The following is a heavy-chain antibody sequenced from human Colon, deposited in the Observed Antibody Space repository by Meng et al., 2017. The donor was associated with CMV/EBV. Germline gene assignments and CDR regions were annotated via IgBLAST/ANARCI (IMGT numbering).Heavy chain of an antibody. J-gene: IGHJ5*02. CDR2: IYYSGST. V-gene: IGHV4-61*01. CDR3: AREWQDLNWLDT. CDR1: GGSVSSGSYH. D-gene: IGHD5-24*01. Sequence: SETLSLTCTVSGGSVSSGSYHWSWIRQPPGKGLEWIGYIYYSGSTNYNPSLKSRVTISVDTSKNQFSLKLNSVTAADTAVYYCAREWQDLNWLDTWGQGTLVTVSS.